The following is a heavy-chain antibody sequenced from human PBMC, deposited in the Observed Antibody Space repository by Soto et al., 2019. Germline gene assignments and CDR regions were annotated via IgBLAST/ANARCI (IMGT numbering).Heavy chain of an antibody. CDR2: ISGSGGST. J-gene: IGHJ4*02. D-gene: IGHD6-13*01. CDR1: GFTVSSYA. CDR3: ANDKAIAAAGTRFDY. V-gene: IGHV3-23*01. Sequence: GGSLRLSCAASGFTVSSYAMSWVRQAPGKWLEWVSAISGSGGSTYYADSVKGRFTISRDNSKNTLYLQMNSLRAEDTAVYYFANDKAIAAAGTRFDYWGQGXLVTVSS.